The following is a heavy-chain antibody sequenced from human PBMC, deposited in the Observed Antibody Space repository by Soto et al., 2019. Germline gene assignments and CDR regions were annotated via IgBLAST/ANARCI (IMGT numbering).Heavy chain of an antibody. CDR3: AMSLLPNFYYYYMDI. CDR1: GGSISSHY. J-gene: IGHJ6*03. V-gene: IGHV4-59*08. Sequence: QLQESGPGLVKASETLSLTCRVSGGSISSHYWSWIRQPPGKGLEWIGNLYYSGSRIYNPSLSRRVTISVDTSSNQCSLIMRSVSAADTAVYFCAMSLLPNFYYYYMDIWGRGTTVTVS. CDR2: LYYSGSR. D-gene: IGHD1-7*01.